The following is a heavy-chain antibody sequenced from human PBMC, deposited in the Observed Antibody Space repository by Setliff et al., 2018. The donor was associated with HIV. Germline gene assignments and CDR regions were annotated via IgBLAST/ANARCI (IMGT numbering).Heavy chain of an antibody. V-gene: IGHV4-59*12. D-gene: IGHD3-10*01. Sequence: GSLRLSCAASGFTFSNFWMDWVRQAPGKGLEWIGYIYYTGITDNNPSLGGRVTISVDTSKNQVSLKLSSVTAADTAVYYCARDRAGWDGQVILYGLDIWGQGTMVTVSS. CDR3: ARDRAGWDGQVILYGLDI. CDR2: IYYTGIT. CDR1: GFTFSNFW. J-gene: IGHJ3*02.